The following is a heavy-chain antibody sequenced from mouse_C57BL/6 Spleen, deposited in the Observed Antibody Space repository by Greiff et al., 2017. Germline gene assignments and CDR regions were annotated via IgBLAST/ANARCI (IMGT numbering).Heavy chain of an antibody. CDR3: ARGDGYLDY. J-gene: IGHJ4*01. D-gene: IGHD2-3*01. V-gene: IGHV1-43*01. CDR1: GYSFTGYY. Sequence: VQLQQSGPELVKPGASVKISCKASGYSFTGYYMHWVKQSSEKSLEWIGEINPSPGGTSYNQKFKGKATLTVEQSSSTAYMQLKSLTSEDSAVYYCARGDGYLDYWGQGTSVTVSS. CDR2: INPSPGGT.